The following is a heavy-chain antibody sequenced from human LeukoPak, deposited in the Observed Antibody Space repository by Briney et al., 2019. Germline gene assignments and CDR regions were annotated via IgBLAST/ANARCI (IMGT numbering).Heavy chain of an antibody. D-gene: IGHD2-2*01. J-gene: IGHJ4*02. CDR2: ISGGGGST. Sequence: GGSLRLSCAASGFTFSSYAMGWVRQAPGKGLEWVSAISGGGGSTYYADSVKGRFTISRDNSKNTLYLQMNSLSAEDTAVYYCATGDCSSTSCYFLYWGQGTLVTVSS. CDR1: GFTFSSYA. V-gene: IGHV3-23*01. CDR3: ATGDCSSTSCYFLY.